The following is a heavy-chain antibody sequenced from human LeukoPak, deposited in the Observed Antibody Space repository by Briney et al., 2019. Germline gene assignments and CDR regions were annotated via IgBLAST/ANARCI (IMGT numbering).Heavy chain of an antibody. V-gene: IGHV4-34*01. J-gene: IGHJ5*02. CDR3: ARGKWLLLTWFDP. CDR2: INHSGST. CDR1: GGSLSGYY. D-gene: IGHD2-15*01. Sequence: SETLSLTCAVYGGSLSGYYWSWIRQPPGKGLEWIGEINHSGSTNYNPSLKSRVTISVDTSKNQFSLKLSSVTAADTAVYYCARGKWLLLTWFDPWGQGTLVTVSS.